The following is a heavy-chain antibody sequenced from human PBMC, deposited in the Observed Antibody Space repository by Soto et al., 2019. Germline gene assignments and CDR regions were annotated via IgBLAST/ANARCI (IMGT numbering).Heavy chain of an antibody. D-gene: IGHD5-18*01. V-gene: IGHV3-11*06. Sequence: GGSLRLSCAASGFTFSDYYMSWIRQAPGKGLEWVSYISSSSSYTNYADSVKGRFTISRDNAKNSLYLQMNSLRAEDTAVYYCATHVDTAQLEEFDYWGQGTLVTVSS. CDR1: GFTFSDYY. CDR2: ISSSSSYT. J-gene: IGHJ4*02. CDR3: ATHVDTAQLEEFDY.